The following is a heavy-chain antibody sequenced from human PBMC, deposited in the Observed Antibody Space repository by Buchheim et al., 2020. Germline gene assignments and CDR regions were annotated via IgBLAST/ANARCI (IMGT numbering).Heavy chain of an antibody. CDR3: ARGLGIRLWLRRGGYYFDY. J-gene: IGHJ4*02. CDR2: INHSGST. V-gene: IGHV4-61*01. CDR1: GGSMNSGSYY. Sequence: QVQLQESGPGLVKPSETLSLTCTVSGGSMNSGSYYWSWIRKPAGKGLEWIGEINHSGSTNYNPSLKSRVTISVDTSKNQFSLKLSSVTAADTAVYYCARGLGIRLWLRRGGYYFDYWAQGTL. D-gene: IGHD5-18*01.